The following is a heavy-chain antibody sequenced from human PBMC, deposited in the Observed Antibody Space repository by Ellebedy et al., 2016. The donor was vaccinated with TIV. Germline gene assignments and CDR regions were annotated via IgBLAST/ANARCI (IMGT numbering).Heavy chain of an antibody. CDR1: GYTFTSYG. D-gene: IGHD6-6*01. CDR2: IIPILGIA. J-gene: IGHJ6*02. V-gene: IGHV1-69*10. CDR3: ARDGPNGVAARNYYYYGMDV. Sequence: ASVKVSCKASGYTFTSYGISWVRQAPGQGLEWMGGIIPILGIANYAQKFQGRVTITADKSTSTAYMELSSLRAEDTAVYYCARDGPNGVAARNYYYYGMDVWGQGTTVTVSS.